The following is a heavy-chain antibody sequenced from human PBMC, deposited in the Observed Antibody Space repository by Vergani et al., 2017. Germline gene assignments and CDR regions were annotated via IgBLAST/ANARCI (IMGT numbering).Heavy chain of an antibody. Sequence: QVHLVQSGAEVKKPGTSVKVSCKASGYTFSDYYMHWVRQAPGHGLEWMGWINPNSGGTNYAQKFQGRVTMTRDTSLSTAYMELSRLRSDDTAVYYCARDLAAVPDVNWFDPWGQGTLVTVSS. CDR3: ARDLAAVPDVNWFDP. CDR2: INPNSGGT. CDR1: GYTFSDYY. D-gene: IGHD2-2*01. V-gene: IGHV1-2*02. J-gene: IGHJ5*02.